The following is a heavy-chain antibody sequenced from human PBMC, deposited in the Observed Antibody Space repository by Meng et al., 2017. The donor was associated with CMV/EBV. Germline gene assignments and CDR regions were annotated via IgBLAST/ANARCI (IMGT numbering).Heavy chain of an antibody. J-gene: IGHJ4*01. CDR2: ITYDGSNK. CDR1: GFTFSSYA. CDR3: ARGKGDC. V-gene: IGHV3-30*04. Sequence: GESLKISCAASGFTFSSYAMHWVRQAPGKGLEWVAVITYDGSNKYYADSVKGRFTISRDNSKNALYLQMNSLRAEDTAVYYCARGKGDCWGHGTLVPVSS.